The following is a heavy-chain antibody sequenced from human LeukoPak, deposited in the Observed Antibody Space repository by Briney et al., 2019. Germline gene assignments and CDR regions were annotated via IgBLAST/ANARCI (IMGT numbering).Heavy chain of an antibody. Sequence: GGSLRLSCAASGFTFSSYAMHWVRQAPGKGLEWVAVISYDGSNKYYADSVKGRFTISRDNSKNTLYLQMNSLRAEDTAVYYCARDTLPYSSGWYGVDYWGQGTLVTVSS. D-gene: IGHD6-19*01. CDR2: ISYDGSNK. V-gene: IGHV3-30-3*01. CDR3: ARDTLPYSSGWYGVDY. CDR1: GFTFSSYA. J-gene: IGHJ4*02.